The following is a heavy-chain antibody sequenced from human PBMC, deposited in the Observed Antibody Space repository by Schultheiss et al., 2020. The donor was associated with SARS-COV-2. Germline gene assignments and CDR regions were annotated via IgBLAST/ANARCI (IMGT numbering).Heavy chain of an antibody. CDR1: GFTFSSYS. Sequence: GGSLRLSCAASGFTFSSYSMNWVRQAPGKGLEWVSAISGSGGSTYYADSVKGRFTISRDNSKNTLYLQMNSLRAEDTAVYYCAKANRPRTILLRLGYWGQGTLVTVSS. CDR2: ISGSGGST. V-gene: IGHV3-23*01. D-gene: IGHD3-10*02. CDR3: AKANRPRTILLRLGY. J-gene: IGHJ4*02.